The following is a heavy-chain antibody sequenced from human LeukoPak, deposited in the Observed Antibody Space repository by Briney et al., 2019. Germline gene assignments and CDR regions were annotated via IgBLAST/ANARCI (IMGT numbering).Heavy chain of an antibody. CDR1: GLPIADFA. V-gene: IGHV3-43*02. J-gene: IGHJ4*02. Sequence: GGSLRLSCVASGLPIADFAMHWVRQAPGKGLEWVSLISGDCVSTFYADSVKGRFSISRDNSKNSLYLEMNSLRTEDAAMYYCAKESGKFDYWGQGTLVAVSS. CDR3: AKESGKFDY. CDR2: ISGDCVST.